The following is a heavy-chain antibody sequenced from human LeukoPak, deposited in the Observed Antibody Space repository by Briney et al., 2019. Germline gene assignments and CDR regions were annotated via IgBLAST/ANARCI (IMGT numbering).Heavy chain of an antibody. CDR3: TRVTRITMIVEVIGAFVI. D-gene: IGHD3-22*01. Sequence: PGRSLRLSCTASGFTFGDYAISWFRQAPGKGLEWVGFIRSKAYGGTTEYAASVKGRFTISRDDSKSIAYLQMNSLKTEDTAVYYCTRVTRITMIVEVIGAFVIWGQGTMVTVSS. V-gene: IGHV3-49*03. CDR1: GFTFGDYA. J-gene: IGHJ3*02. CDR2: IRSKAYGGTT.